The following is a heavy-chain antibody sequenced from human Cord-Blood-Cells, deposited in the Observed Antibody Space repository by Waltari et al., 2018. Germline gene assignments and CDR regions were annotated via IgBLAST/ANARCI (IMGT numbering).Heavy chain of an antibody. CDR2: IYYSGST. Sequence: QLQLQESGPGLVKPSETLSLTCTVSGGSISSSSYYWGWIRQPPGKGLEWIGSIYYSGSTYYNPSLKSRVTISVDTSKNQFSLKLSSVTAADMAVYYCARPNDFWSGYFDYWGQGTLVTVSS. J-gene: IGHJ4*02. D-gene: IGHD3-3*01. V-gene: IGHV4-39*01. CDR1: GGSISSSSYY. CDR3: ARPNDFWSGYFDY.